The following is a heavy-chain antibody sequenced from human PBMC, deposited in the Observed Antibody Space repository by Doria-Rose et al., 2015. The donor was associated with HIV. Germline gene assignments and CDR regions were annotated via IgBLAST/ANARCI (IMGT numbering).Heavy chain of an antibody. CDR2: LIPMFDTA. J-gene: IGHJ6*02. Sequence: GPGQGLEWMGGLIPMFDTANYAQIFQGRVTITADESTSTAYMELSSLRSEDTAVYYCARERSDGMDVWGQGTTVTVSS. D-gene: IGHD3-10*01. CDR3: ARERSDGMDV. V-gene: IGHV1-69*01.